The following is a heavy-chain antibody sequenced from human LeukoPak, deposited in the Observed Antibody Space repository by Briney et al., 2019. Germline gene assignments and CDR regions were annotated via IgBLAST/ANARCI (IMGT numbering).Heavy chain of an antibody. CDR3: ARALYGNYFDY. Sequence: PGGSLRLSCAASGFTFSSYAMSWVRQAPGKGLEWVSAIGGSGGSTYYADSVKGRFTISRDNAKNSLYLQMNSLRAEDTALYYCARALYGNYFDYWGQGTLVTVSS. V-gene: IGHV3-23*01. D-gene: IGHD3-10*01. CDR2: IGGSGGST. J-gene: IGHJ4*02. CDR1: GFTFSSYA.